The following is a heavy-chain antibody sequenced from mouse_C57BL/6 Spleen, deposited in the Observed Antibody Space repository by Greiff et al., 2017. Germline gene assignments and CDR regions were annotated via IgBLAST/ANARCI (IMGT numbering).Heavy chain of an antibody. CDR2: INPNNGGT. J-gene: IGHJ4*01. Sequence: EVQLQQSGPELVKPGASVKISCKASGYTFTDYYMNWVKQSHGKSLEWIGDINPNNGGTSYNQKFKGKATLTVDQSSSTAYMELRSLTSEDSAVYYCAGAYYSNYGAMDYWGQGTSVTVSS. CDR3: AGAYYSNYGAMDY. CDR1: GYTFTDYY. V-gene: IGHV1-26*01. D-gene: IGHD2-5*01.